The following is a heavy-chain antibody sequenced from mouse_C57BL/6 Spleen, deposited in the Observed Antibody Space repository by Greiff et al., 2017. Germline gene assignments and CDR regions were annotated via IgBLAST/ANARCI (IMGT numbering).Heavy chain of an antibody. CDR2: ISSGSSTI. CDR1: GFTFSDYG. Sequence: LVESGGGLVKPGGSLKLSCAASGFTFSDYGMHWVRQAPEKGLEWVAYISSGSSTIYYADTVKGRFTISRDNAKNTLFLQMTSLRSEDTAMYYCARLTRAYWGQGTLVTVSA. CDR3: ARLTRAY. D-gene: IGHD1-1*01. J-gene: IGHJ3*01. V-gene: IGHV5-17*01.